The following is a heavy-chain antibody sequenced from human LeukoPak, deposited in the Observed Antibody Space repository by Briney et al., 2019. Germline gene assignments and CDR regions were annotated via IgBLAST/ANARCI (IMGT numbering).Heavy chain of an antibody. Sequence: GGSLRLSCAASGFTFSSYAMHWVRQAPGKGLEWVAVISYDGSNKYYADSVKGRFTISRDNSKNTLYLQMNSLRAEDAAVYYCARSRGGGIPGYWGQGTLVTVSS. CDR1: GFTFSSYA. J-gene: IGHJ4*02. CDR2: ISYDGSNK. D-gene: IGHD3-16*02. CDR3: ARSRGGGIPGY. V-gene: IGHV3-30-3*01.